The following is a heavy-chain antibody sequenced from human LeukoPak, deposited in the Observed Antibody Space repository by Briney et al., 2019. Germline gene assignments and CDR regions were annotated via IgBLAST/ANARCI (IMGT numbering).Heavy chain of an antibody. CDR3: ARVRNTAMAKRFDP. D-gene: IGHD5-18*01. V-gene: IGHV3-21*01. CDR1: GFTFSSYS. J-gene: IGHJ5*02. CDR2: ISSSSSYI. Sequence: GGSLRLSCAASGFTFSSYSMNWVRQAPGKGLEWVSSISSSSSYIYYADSVKGRFTISRDNAKNSLHLQMNSLRAEDTAVYYCARVRNTAMAKRFDPWGQGTLVTVSS.